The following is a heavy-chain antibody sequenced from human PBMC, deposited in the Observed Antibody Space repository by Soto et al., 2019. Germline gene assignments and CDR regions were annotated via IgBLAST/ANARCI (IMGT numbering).Heavy chain of an antibody. V-gene: IGHV4-59*01. CDR2: IYYSGST. CDR3: ARYGDYHHGLDY. D-gene: IGHD4-17*01. Sequence: SETLSLTCTVSGGSISSYYWSWIRQPPGKGLEWIGYIYYSGSTNYNASLKSRVTISVDTSKNQFSLKVSSVTAADTAVYYCARYGDYHHGLDYWGQGNVVTVS. J-gene: IGHJ4*02. CDR1: GGSISSYY.